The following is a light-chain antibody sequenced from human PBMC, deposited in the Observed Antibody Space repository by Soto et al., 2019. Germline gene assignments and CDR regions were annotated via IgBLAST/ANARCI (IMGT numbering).Light chain of an antibody. CDR2: GSS. V-gene: IGKV3D-15*01. Sequence: IVMTQSPATLSVSPGEGVTLSCRASENVGTNLAWYQQKPGQAPRLLIYGSSTRATGIPATFSGSGSGTEFPLTISSLQSEESAIYYCQQYNNWGLSFGGGTKVESK. J-gene: IGKJ4*01. CDR1: ENVGTN. CDR3: QQYNNWGLS.